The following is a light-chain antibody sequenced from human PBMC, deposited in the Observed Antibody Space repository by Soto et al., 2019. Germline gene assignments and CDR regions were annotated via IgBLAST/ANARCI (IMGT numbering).Light chain of an antibody. Sequence: EIVMTQSPATLSVSPGERATLSCRASQSVSSNLAWYQQKPGQAPRLLIYGASTRATGLPARFSGSGSGTEFTLTISSRQSEDFAVYYCQQYNNWSITFGQGTRLEIK. CDR2: GAS. CDR3: QQYNNWSIT. J-gene: IGKJ5*01. V-gene: IGKV3-15*01. CDR1: QSVSSN.